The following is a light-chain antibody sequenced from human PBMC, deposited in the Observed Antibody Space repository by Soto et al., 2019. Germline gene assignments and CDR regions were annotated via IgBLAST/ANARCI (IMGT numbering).Light chain of an antibody. CDR1: QSISTY. J-gene: IGKJ5*01. Sequence: IRLTQSPSTLSTSVGDRISITCRASQSISTYLSWYQQKPGKAPQLLIYAASRLQSGVPSRFSGSGSGTEFTLTISSLQSEDFAVYYCQQYYDWPITFGQGTRLEIK. CDR3: QQYYDWPIT. CDR2: AAS. V-gene: IGKV1-39*01.